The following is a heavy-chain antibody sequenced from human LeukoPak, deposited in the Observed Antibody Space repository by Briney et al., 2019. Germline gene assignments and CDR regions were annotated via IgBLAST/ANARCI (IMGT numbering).Heavy chain of an antibody. CDR1: GFTVSSNY. D-gene: IGHD3-10*01. V-gene: IGHV3-53*01. J-gene: IGHJ4*02. Sequence: PGGSLRLSCAASGFTVSSNYMSWVRQAPGKGPEWVSVIYSGGSTYYADSVKGRFTISRDNSKNTVNLQMNSLRPEDTAVYYCARDTPSSGFDYWGQGTQVTVSS. CDR2: IYSGGST. CDR3: ARDTPSSGFDY.